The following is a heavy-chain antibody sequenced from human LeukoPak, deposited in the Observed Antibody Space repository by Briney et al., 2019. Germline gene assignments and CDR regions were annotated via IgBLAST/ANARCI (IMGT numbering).Heavy chain of an antibody. CDR3: ARVFGVVPAARFDP. CDR1: GGTFSSYA. CDR2: IIPIFGTA. Sequence: SVKVSCKASGGTFSSYAISWVRQAPGQGLEWMGGIIPIFGTATYAQKFQGRVTITADKSTSTAYMEMSSLRFEDTAVYYCARVFGVVPAARFDPWGQGTLVTVSS. V-gene: IGHV1-69*06. D-gene: IGHD2-2*01. J-gene: IGHJ5*02.